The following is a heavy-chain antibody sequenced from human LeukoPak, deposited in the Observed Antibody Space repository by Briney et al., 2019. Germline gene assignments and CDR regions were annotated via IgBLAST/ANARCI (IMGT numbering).Heavy chain of an antibody. J-gene: IGHJ4*02. V-gene: IGHV3-30*18. D-gene: IGHD4-17*01. CDR1: GGSISSSS. CDR2: ISYDGSNK. CDR3: AKDGGDYGNY. Sequence: LSLTCTVSGGSISSSSYYWGWIRQPPGKGLEWVAVISYDGSNKYYADSVKGRFTISRDNSKNTLYLQLNGLRAEDTAVYYCAKDGGDYGNYWGQGTLVTVSS.